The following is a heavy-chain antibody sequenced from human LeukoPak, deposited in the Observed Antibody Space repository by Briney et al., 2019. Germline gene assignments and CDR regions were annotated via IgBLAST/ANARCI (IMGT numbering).Heavy chain of an antibody. CDR1: GGSFSGYY. J-gene: IGHJ5*02. Sequence: SETLSLTCAVYGGSFSGYYWSWIRQPPGKGLEWIGEINHSGSTNYNPSLKSRVTISVDTSKNQFSLKLSSVTAADTAVYYCARSAGFWSGRWFDPWGQGTLVTVSS. CDR2: INHSGST. D-gene: IGHD3-3*01. V-gene: IGHV4-34*01. CDR3: ARSAGFWSGRWFDP.